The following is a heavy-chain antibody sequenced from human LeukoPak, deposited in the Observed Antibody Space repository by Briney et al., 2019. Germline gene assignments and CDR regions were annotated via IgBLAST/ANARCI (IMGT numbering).Heavy chain of an antibody. V-gene: IGHV4-34*01. CDR1: GGSFSGYY. CDR3: ARGGGYSYAADY. Sequence: SETLPLTCAVYGGSFSGYYWGWIRQPPGKGLEWIGEINHSGSTNYNPSLKSRVTISVDTSKNQFSLKLSSVTAADTAVYYCARGGGYSYAADYWGQGTLVAVSS. CDR2: INHSGST. J-gene: IGHJ4*02. D-gene: IGHD5-18*01.